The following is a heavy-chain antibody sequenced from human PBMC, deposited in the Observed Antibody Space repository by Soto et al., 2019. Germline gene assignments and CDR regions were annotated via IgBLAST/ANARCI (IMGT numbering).Heavy chain of an antibody. CDR2: ISYDGSDK. J-gene: IGHJ5*02. Sequence: QVQLEESGGGVVQPGRSLRLSCKASGFTFTSYGMHWVRQAPGKGLEWVALISYDGSDKLYADSVEGRFTISRDNSKNTVYLQMNSLRIEDTAIYHCGKFSDIEVPGMGDWFDPWGQGTLVTVTS. CDR1: GFTFTSYG. D-gene: IGHD6-19*01. CDR3: GKFSDIEVPGMGDWFDP. V-gene: IGHV3-30*18.